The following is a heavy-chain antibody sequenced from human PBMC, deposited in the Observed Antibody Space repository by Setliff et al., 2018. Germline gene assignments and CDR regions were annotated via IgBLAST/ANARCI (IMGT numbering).Heavy chain of an antibody. CDR2: ISHSGST. V-gene: IGHV4-38-2*02. Sequence: PSETLSLTCGVSGSSISNDYYWGWIRQPPGRGLEWIGIISHSGSTDYNPSLKSRVTISLDKSRNQFSLHLNSVTASDTAVYYCARDNTILGATDYWGQGTLVTVSS. CDR1: GSSISNDYY. D-gene: IGHD1-26*01. J-gene: IGHJ4*02. CDR3: ARDNTILGATDY.